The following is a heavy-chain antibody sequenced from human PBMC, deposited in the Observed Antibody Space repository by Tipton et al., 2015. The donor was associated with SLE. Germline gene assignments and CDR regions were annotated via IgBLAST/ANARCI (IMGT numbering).Heavy chain of an antibody. CDR2: IYTSGRT. Sequence: TLSLTCTVSGGSISSYYWSWIRQSPGKGLEWIGYIYTSGRTNYNPSPKSRVTISVDTSKNQFSLKLSSVTAADTAVYYCARHGDGMDVWGQGTTVTVSS. V-gene: IGHV4-4*09. CDR1: GGSISSYY. CDR3: ARHGDGMDV. J-gene: IGHJ6*02. D-gene: IGHD3-16*01.